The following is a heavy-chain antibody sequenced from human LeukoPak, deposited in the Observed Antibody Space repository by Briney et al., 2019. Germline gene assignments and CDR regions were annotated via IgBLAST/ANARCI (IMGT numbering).Heavy chain of an antibody. CDR2: IYYSGST. Sequence: SETLCLTCRVSGGFISTYYWSWIRQPPGKGLEWIGYIYYSGSTNYNPSLKSRVTISVDTSKNQFSLKLSSVTAADTAVYYCARGGCNSASCYMAPFDYWGQGTLVTVSS. CDR3: ARGGCNSASCYMAPFDY. D-gene: IGHD2-2*02. CDR1: GGFISTYY. J-gene: IGHJ4*02. V-gene: IGHV4-59*01.